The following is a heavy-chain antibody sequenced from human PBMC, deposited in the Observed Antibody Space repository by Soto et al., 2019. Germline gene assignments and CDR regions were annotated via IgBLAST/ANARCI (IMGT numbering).Heavy chain of an antibody. CDR1: SGSISSSNW. J-gene: IGHJ4*01. D-gene: IGHD3-9*01. CDR3: TTYYHLLTGYYSFDY. V-gene: IGHV4-4*02. Sequence: SETLSLTCAVSSGSISSSNWWRWVRQPPGKGLEWTGEIYHSGSTNYTPSLKSRVTISIDKSKNQFSLKLSSVTAADTAVYYCTTYYHLLTGYYSFDYWGQGNLVTVSS. CDR2: IYHSGST.